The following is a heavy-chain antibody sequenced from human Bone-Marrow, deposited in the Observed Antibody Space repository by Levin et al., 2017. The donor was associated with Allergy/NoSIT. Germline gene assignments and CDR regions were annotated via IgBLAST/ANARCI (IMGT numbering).Heavy chain of an antibody. J-gene: IGHJ4*02. D-gene: IGHD6-13*01. Sequence: GGSLRLSCAASGFSVSRNYMSWVRQAPGKGLEWVSLIYSGGDTQYADSVKGRFTISRDNSRNTLYLQMNSLRGDDTAVYYCARNGVCTAAGTPWGQGTLVTVSS. CDR1: GFSVSRNY. CDR2: IYSGGDT. V-gene: IGHV3-66*01. CDR3: ARNGVCTAAGTP.